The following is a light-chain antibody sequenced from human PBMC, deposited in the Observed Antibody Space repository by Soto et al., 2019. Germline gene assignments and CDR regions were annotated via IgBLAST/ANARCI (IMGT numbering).Light chain of an antibody. CDR2: SNN. Sequence: QSVLTQPPSASGTPGQRVTISCSGSSSNIGRNYVYWYQQLPGTAPKLLIYSNNQRPSGVPDRFSGSKSDTSASLAISVLRSDDEADYYCAAWDDSLSGPVFGGGTK. CDR3: AAWDDSLSGPV. V-gene: IGLV1-47*02. J-gene: IGLJ3*02. CDR1: SSNIGRNY.